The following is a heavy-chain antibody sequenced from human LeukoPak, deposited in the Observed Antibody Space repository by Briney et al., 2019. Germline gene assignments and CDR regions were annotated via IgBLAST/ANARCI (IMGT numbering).Heavy chain of an antibody. CDR3: ARDGLRYFDWLLTGREYYFDY. J-gene: IGHJ4*02. CDR1: GGSFSGYY. V-gene: IGHV4-34*01. CDR2: INHSGST. Sequence: SSETLSLTCAVYGGSFSGYYWSWIRQPPGKGLEWIGEINHSGSTNYNPSLKSRVTISVDTSKNQFSLKLSSVTAADTAVYYCARDGLRYFDWLLTGREYYFDYWGQGTLVTVSS. D-gene: IGHD3-9*01.